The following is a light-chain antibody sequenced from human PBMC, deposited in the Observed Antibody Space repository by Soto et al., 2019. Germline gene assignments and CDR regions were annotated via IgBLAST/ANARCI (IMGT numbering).Light chain of an antibody. Sequence: TQTPATRSASSGEGITLSCRASQSVKNHLAWYQHRPGQAPRLLFYDASIRATGIPARFSAGGSGTEFTLVISSLQSEDAAVYYCQEYNAWPPGTFGQGTKVEIK. CDR3: QEYNAWPPGT. J-gene: IGKJ1*01. CDR1: QSVKNH. V-gene: IGKV3D-15*01. CDR2: DAS.